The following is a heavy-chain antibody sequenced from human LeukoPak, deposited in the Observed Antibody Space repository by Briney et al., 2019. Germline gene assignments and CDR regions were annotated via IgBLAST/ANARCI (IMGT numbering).Heavy chain of an antibody. CDR3: ARGDYSYYYGMDV. V-gene: IGHV1-2*06. Sequence: GASVKVSCKPSGYTFTGYYVHYVRQAPGQGLEWMGRINPNSGDTNYAQHFQGRVTMTRDTSITTAYMDLSRLTSDDTAVYYCARGDYSYYYGMDVWGQGTTVTVSS. CDR1: GYTFTGYY. D-gene: IGHD2-21*01. CDR2: INPNSGDT. J-gene: IGHJ6*02.